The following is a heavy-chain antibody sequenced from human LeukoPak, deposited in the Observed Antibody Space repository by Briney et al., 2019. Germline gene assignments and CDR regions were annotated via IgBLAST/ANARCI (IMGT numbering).Heavy chain of an antibody. CDR3: ARGGGSGWYYFDY. CDR2: IYNSGST. Sequence: SETLSLICTVSGGSISSYYWNWIRQPPGKGLEWIGYIYNSGSTNYNPSLKSRVTISVDTSKNQFSLKLSSVTAADTAVYYCARGGGSGWYYFDYWGQGTLVTVSS. D-gene: IGHD6-19*01. CDR1: GGSISSYY. J-gene: IGHJ4*02. V-gene: IGHV4-59*01.